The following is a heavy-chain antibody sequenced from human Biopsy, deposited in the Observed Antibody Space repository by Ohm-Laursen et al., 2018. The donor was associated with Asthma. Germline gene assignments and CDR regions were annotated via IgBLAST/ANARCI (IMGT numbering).Heavy chain of an antibody. V-gene: IGHV1-69*05. CDR2: VIPLLDTG. Sequence: SSVKVSCKTSGDTFRTSAFSWVRQAPGQGLERMGGVIPLLDTGDYAQKFQGRVTITTDESTSTSYMELRSLTSEDTAVYFCARDYCAYDRIQYYYNGMDVWGQGTTVTVS. CDR3: ARDYCAYDRIQYYYNGMDV. J-gene: IGHJ6*02. CDR1: GDTFRTSA. D-gene: IGHD5-12*01.